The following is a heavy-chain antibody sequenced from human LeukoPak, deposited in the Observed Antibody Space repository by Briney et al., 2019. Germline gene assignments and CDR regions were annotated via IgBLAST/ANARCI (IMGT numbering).Heavy chain of an antibody. CDR1: GFTFSNHG. V-gene: IGHV3-23*01. CDR3: AKTYYSSRAHYYYYYYMDV. D-gene: IGHD3-10*01. J-gene: IGHJ6*03. Sequence: GGSLRLSCAASGFTFSNHGMSWVRQAPGKGLEWVSGISGSGDSTFYADSVKGRFTISRDNSKNTRYLQMNSLRAEDTAVYYCAKTYYSSRAHYYYYYYMDVWGQGTMVTVSS. CDR2: ISGSGDST.